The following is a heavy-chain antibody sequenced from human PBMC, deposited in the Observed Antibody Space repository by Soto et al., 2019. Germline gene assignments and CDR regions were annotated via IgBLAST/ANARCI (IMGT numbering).Heavy chain of an antibody. Sequence: ESGGGVVQPGRSLRLSCAASGFTFSSYGMHWVRQAPGKGLEWVAVISYDGSNKYYADSVKGRFTISRDNSKNTLYLQMNSLRAEDTAVYYCASDLYYYDSSGTHYWGQGTLVTVSS. CDR2: ISYDGSNK. J-gene: IGHJ4*02. V-gene: IGHV3-30*03. D-gene: IGHD3-22*01. CDR3: ASDLYYYDSSGTHY. CDR1: GFTFSSYG.